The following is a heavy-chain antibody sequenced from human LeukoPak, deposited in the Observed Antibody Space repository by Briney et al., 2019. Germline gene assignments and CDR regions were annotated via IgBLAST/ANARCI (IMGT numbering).Heavy chain of an antibody. D-gene: IGHD3-10*02. J-gene: IGHJ6*04. CDR3: AELGITMIGGV. CDR1: GFSFSTSA. V-gene: IGHV3-48*03. CDR2: ISSSGSTI. Sequence: GGSLRLSCAASGFSFSTSAMTWVRQAPGKGLEWVSYISSSGSTIYYADSVKGRFTISRDNAKNSLYLQMNSLRAEDTAVYYCAELGITMIGGVWGKGTTVTISS.